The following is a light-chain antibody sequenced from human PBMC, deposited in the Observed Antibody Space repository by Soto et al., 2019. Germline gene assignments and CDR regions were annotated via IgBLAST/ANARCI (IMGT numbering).Light chain of an antibody. J-gene: IGKJ1*01. CDR3: QQYNSYSPET. CDR1: QSISSW. CDR2: DAS. V-gene: IGKV1-5*01. Sequence: DIQMTQSPSTLSASVGDRVTITCRASQSISSWLAWYQRKPGKAPKLLIYDASSLESGVPSRFSGSGSGTEFPLTISSLQPDDFATYYCQQYNSYSPETFGQGTKVEIK.